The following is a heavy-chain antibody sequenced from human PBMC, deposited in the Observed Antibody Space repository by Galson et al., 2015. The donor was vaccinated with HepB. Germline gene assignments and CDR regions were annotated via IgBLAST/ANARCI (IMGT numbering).Heavy chain of an antibody. J-gene: IGHJ6*02. Sequence: SVKVSCKASGYTFTGYYMHWVRQAPGQGLEWMGWINPNSGGTNYAQKFQGRVTMTRDTSISTAYMELSRLRSDDTAVYYCARQGATSYYYGMDVWGQGTTVTVSS. CDR1: GYTFTGYY. CDR2: INPNSGGT. CDR3: ARQGATSYYYGMDV. V-gene: IGHV1-2*02. D-gene: IGHD1-26*01.